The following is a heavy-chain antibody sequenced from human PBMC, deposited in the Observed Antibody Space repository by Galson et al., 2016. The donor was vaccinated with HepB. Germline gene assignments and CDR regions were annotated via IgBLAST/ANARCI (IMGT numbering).Heavy chain of an antibody. CDR2: IAHTGST. Sequence: SETLSLTCSVSTDSMNDYYWIWIRQPPGEGLEWLGYIAHTGSTNYNPSLKSRVSISIDTSKKQFSLKLRSVIAADTAMYFCAKGERALGYDSWGPGTRITVSS. V-gene: IGHV4-59*01. CDR1: TDSMNDYY. D-gene: IGHD3-16*01. J-gene: IGHJ5*01. CDR3: AKGERALGYDS.